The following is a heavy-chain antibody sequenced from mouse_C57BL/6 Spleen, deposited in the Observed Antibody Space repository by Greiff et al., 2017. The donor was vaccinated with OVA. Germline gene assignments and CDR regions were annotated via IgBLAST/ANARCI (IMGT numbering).Heavy chain of an antibody. CDR2: ISSGSSTI. Sequence: EVMLVESGGGLVKPGGSLKLSCAASGFTFSDYGMHWVRQAPEKGLEWVAYISSGSSTIYYADTVKGRFTISRDNAKNTLFLQMTSLRSEDTAMYYCARGATVVPYYFDYWGQGTTLTVSS. D-gene: IGHD1-1*01. CDR3: ARGATVVPYYFDY. J-gene: IGHJ2*01. CDR1: GFTFSDYG. V-gene: IGHV5-17*01.